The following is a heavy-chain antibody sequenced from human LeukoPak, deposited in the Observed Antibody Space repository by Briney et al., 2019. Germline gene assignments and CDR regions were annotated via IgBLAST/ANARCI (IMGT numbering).Heavy chain of an antibody. CDR3: ARAGNPSWPVFDY. J-gene: IGHJ4*02. CDR1: GFTFSSYG. CDR2: MWYDGSIK. D-gene: IGHD2-2*01. Sequence: GGSLRLSCAASGFTFSSYGMHWVRQAPGKGLEWVAVMWYDGSIKYYADSVKGRFTISRDNSKNTLYLQMNSLRAEATAVFYCARAGNPSWPVFDYWGQGTLVTVSS. V-gene: IGHV3-33*01.